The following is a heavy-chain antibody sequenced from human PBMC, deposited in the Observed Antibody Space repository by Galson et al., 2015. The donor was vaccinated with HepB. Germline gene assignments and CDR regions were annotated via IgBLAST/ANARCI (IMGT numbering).Heavy chain of an antibody. J-gene: IGHJ4*02. V-gene: IGHV3-48*01. Sequence: SLRLSCAASGFTFSTNNMNWVRQAPGKGLEWVSYISSSSSSIYYADSVKGRFTISRDNAKNSVYLQMNSLRAEDTAVYYCARQGGSHDYWGQGTLVTVSS. CDR2: ISSSSSSI. D-gene: IGHD3-16*01. CDR1: GFTFSTNN. CDR3: ARQGGSHDY.